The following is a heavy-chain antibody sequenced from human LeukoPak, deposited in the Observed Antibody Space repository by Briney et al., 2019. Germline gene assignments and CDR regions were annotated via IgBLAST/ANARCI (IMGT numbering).Heavy chain of an antibody. J-gene: IGHJ4*02. Sequence: GGPLRLPYAPSGFTFSSYSMTWLRQAPGKGLEWVSFISTCRAYIYYPDSVRGRFTISRDNAKSSLSLQMNSLRAEDTAIYYCARWGSGPGFDFWGQGTLVTVSS. D-gene: IGHD3-16*01. CDR2: ISTCRAYI. CDR3: ARWGSGPGFDF. CDR1: GFTFSSYS. V-gene: IGHV3-21*01.